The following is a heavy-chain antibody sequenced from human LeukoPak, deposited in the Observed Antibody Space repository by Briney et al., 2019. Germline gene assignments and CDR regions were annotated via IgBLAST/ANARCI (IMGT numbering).Heavy chain of an antibody. CDR1: GFTFSSYA. V-gene: IGHV3-23*01. D-gene: IGHD4-17*01. J-gene: IGHJ4*02. Sequence: GGSLRLSCAASGFTFSSYAMSWARQAPGKGLEWVSAISGSGGSTYYADSVKGRFTISRDNSKNTLYLQMNSLRAEDTAVYYCAKDLGYGDYLDFDYWGQGTLVTVSS. CDR2: ISGSGGST. CDR3: AKDLGYGDYLDFDY.